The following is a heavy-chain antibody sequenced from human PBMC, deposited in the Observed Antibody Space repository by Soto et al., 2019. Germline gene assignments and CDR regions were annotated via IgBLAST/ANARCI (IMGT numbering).Heavy chain of an antibody. CDR1: GFIFCDYT. CDR2: ISVSSNYI. D-gene: IGHD3-10*01. V-gene: IGHV3-21*01. CDR3: ARDRGVRGVLPSYTYGMDV. Sequence: PGGSLRLSCAASGFIFCDYTMNWVRQAPGKGLEWVSSISVSSNYIYYADSVKGRFTISRDNAKNSLYLQMNSLRGDETAIYYCARDRGVRGVLPSYTYGMDVWGQGTTVTASS. J-gene: IGHJ6*02.